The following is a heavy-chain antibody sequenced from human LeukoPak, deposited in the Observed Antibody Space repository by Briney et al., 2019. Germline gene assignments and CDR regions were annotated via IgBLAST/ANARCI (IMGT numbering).Heavy chain of an antibody. Sequence: GGSLRLSCAASGFTFSSYSMNWVRQAPGKGLEWVSSISSSSSYIYYADSVKGRFTISRDNAKNPLYLQMNSLRTEDTAVYYCARDFARSSGWSIWGQGTLVTVSS. J-gene: IGHJ4*02. CDR1: GFTFSSYS. CDR3: ARDFARSSGWSI. V-gene: IGHV3-21*01. D-gene: IGHD6-19*01. CDR2: ISSSSSYI.